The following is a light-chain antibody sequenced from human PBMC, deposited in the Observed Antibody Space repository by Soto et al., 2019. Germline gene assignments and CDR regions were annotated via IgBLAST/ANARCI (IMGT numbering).Light chain of an antibody. CDR1: QSVSTF. CDR2: DTF. CDR3: QQRARWPMP. V-gene: IGKV3-11*01. Sequence: EVVLTQSPATLSMSPGERVTLSCRASQSVSTFIAWYQHKPGQAPRPVIYDTFKRAPGVPDRFSGGGSGTDFSLTISSLEPEDCAVYYCQQRARWPMPFGQGTRLELK. J-gene: IGKJ5*01.